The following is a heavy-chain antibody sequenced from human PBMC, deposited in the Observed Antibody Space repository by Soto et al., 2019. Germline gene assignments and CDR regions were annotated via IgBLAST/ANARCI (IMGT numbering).Heavy chain of an antibody. V-gene: IGHV1-69*06. D-gene: IGHD1-26*01. J-gene: IGHJ6*02. CDR1: GGTFSSYA. CDR2: IIPIVGTT. CDR3: ASASWSYYYYYYGIDV. Sequence: QVQLVQSGAEVKKPGSSVKVSCKASGGTFSSYASSWVRQAPGQGLEWMGGIIPIVGTTNYAQKLQGRVTLPADKSTSPSYMELRSLRSEDTAVDSCASASWSYYYYYYGIDVWGQWPTVTVSS.